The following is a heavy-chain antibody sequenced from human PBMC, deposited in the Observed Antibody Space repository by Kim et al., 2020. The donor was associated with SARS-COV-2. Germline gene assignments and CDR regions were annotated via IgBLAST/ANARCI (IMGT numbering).Heavy chain of an antibody. V-gene: IGHV4-31*03. CDR1: GVSLSGGGHY. J-gene: IGHJ4*02. CDR2: MFYDGTT. Sequence: SETLSLTCSVSGVSLSGGGHYWSWIRQFPGKGLEWIGHMFYDGTTYFNPSLKSRLTMSVDMSQSQFSLKLTPVAAADTAVYYCARKRPGRSGPYFDYWGQGILILVSS. CDR3: ARKRPGRSGPYFDY. D-gene: IGHD3-10*01.